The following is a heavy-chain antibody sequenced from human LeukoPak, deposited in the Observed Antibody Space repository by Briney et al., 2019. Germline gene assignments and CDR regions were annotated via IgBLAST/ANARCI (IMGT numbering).Heavy chain of an antibody. Sequence: ASVKVSCKASGGTFSSYAISWVRQAPGQGLEWMGGIIPIFGTANYAQKFQGRVTITADKSTSTAYMELSSLRSEDTAVYYCARGVPAANYYYYMDVWGKGTTVTISS. V-gene: IGHV1-69*06. CDR3: ARGVPAANYYYYMDV. D-gene: IGHD2-2*01. CDR2: IIPIFGTA. CDR1: GGTFSSYA. J-gene: IGHJ6*03.